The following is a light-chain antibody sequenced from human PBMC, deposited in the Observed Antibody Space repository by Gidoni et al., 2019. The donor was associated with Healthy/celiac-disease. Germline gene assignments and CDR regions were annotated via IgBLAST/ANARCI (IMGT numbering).Light chain of an antibody. V-gene: IGLV1-40*01. Sequence: QSVLTQPTSVSGAQRQTVTISCTGSSSNIGAVYDVPWYQELPGTAPNPLIYGNSNRPSGVPDRCSGYKSGTSASLASTRLQAEDEADYYCQAYDSSLSGYVFGTGTKVTVL. J-gene: IGLJ1*01. CDR2: GNS. CDR3: QAYDSSLSGYV. CDR1: SSNIGAVYD.